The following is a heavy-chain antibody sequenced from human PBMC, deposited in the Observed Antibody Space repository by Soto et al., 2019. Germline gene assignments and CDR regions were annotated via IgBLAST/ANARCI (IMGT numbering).Heavy chain of an antibody. CDR1: GFTFSSYA. J-gene: IGHJ3*02. CDR2: ISGSGGST. Sequence: EVQLLESGGGLVQPGGSLRLSCAASGFTFSSYAMSWVRQAPGKGLEWVLAISGSGGSTYYADSVKGRFTISRDNSKNTLYLQMNGLRAEDTAVYYCAKDLFGGSCYYNCAFDIWGQGTMVTVSS. CDR3: AKDLFGGSCYYNCAFDI. V-gene: IGHV3-23*01. D-gene: IGHD2-15*01.